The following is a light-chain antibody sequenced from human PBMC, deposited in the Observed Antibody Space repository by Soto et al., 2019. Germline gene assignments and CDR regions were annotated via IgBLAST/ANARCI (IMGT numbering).Light chain of an antibody. J-gene: IGKJ4*01. CDR1: HGVDSD. CDR3: QQSYSTLVLT. Sequence: IQMTQSPSSLSASVGDIVTITCRASHGVDSDLSWYQQKPGKAPKLLIYAVSSLHSGVPTRFRGNGSGTHFTLSISSLQPEDVATYYCQQSYSTLVLTFGGETKVELK. CDR2: AVS. V-gene: IGKV1-39*01.